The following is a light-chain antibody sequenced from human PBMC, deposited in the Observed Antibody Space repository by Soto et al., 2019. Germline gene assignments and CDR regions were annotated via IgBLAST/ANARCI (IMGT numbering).Light chain of an antibody. CDR3: QSYDSSLVV. CDR1: RSNIGAGYD. CDR2: GNT. J-gene: IGLJ2*01. Sequence: QSVLTQPPSVSGAPGQRVTISCTGSRSNIGAGYDVHWYQQFPGTAPKLLIYGNTNRPSVVPDRFSGTKSGTSASLAITGLQVEDEADYYCQSYDSSLVVFGGGTKLTVL. V-gene: IGLV1-40*01.